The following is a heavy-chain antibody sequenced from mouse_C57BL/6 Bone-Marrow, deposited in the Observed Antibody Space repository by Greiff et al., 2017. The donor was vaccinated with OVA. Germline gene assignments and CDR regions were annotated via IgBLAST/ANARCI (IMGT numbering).Heavy chain of an antibody. Sequence: VQLQQPGAELVMPGASVKLSCKASGYTFTSYWMHWVKQRPGQGLAWIGELDPSDSYTNYNQKFKGKSTLTVDKSSSTAYMQLSSLTSEDSAVYYCARGDPYYFDYWGQGTTLTVSS. J-gene: IGHJ2*01. CDR2: LDPSDSYT. V-gene: IGHV1-69*01. D-gene: IGHD3-3*01. CDR3: ARGDPYYFDY. CDR1: GYTFTSYW.